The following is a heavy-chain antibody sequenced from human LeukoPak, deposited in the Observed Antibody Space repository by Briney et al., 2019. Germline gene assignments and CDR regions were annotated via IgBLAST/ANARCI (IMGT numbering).Heavy chain of an antibody. CDR3: VRGDGWFGELLNFDN. J-gene: IGHJ4*02. CDR2: IDTSSHYI. V-gene: IGHV3-21*01. D-gene: IGHD3-10*01. Sequence: PGGSLRLSCAASGFSFNSHNMNWVRQAPGKGLKWVSFIDTSSHYIYYADSVRGRFTIPRDNAKNSLFLEMSSLRAEDTAVYYCVRGDGWFGELLNFDNWGQGTQVTVSS. CDR1: GFSFNSHN.